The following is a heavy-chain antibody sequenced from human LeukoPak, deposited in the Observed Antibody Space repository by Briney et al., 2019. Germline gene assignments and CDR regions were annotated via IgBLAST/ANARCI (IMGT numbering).Heavy chain of an antibody. CDR2: IYYSGTT. D-gene: IGHD3-9*01. CDR1: DGSVSISLHY. CDR3: ARQIGRDIFDF. Sequence: SETLSLTCTVSDGSVSISLHYWGWIRQSPGKGLEWLGSIYYSGTTYDNPSLKSRVTMSIDMAKNHFSMNLSSVTAADTAQYFCARQIGRDIFDFWDHGTLVTVSS. J-gene: IGHJ4*01. V-gene: IGHV4-39*01.